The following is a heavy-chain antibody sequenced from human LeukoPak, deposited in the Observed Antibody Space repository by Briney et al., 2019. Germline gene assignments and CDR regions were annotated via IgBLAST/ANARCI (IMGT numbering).Heavy chain of an antibody. CDR2: ISESDGST. Sequence: GGSLRLSCAASGSTFSRYAMSWVRQAPGKGLEWLSAISESDGSTYYADSVKGRFTISRDNSKNTLYLQMNSLGADDTAVYFCAKDISQGYTFGSIEEDYWGQGTLVTVSS. CDR1: GSTFSRYA. J-gene: IGHJ4*02. D-gene: IGHD5-18*01. CDR3: AKDISQGYTFGSIEEDY. V-gene: IGHV3-23*01.